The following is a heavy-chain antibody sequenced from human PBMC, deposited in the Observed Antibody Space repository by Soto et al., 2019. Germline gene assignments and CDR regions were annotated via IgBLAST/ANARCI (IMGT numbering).Heavy chain of an antibody. J-gene: IGHJ5*02. D-gene: IGHD6-19*01. CDR3: ARNPYSSGIFEP. V-gene: IGHV1-8*01. CDR2: MTPNSGNT. CDR1: GYSFLDYD. Sequence: QVQLVQSGAEVKKPGASVKVSCKASGYSFLDYDINWVRQATGQGLEWMGWMTPNSGNTGYAQKFQGRVTLTRDTSIGTAYMELSSLKSEDTAVYYCARNPYSSGIFEPWGQGTLVTVSS.